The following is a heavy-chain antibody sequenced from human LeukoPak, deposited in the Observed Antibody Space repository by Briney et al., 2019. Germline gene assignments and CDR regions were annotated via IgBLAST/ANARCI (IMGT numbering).Heavy chain of an antibody. CDR1: GFTFSSYD. CDR3: ARVRRGYYYYGMDV. Sequence: PGGSLRLSCAASGFTFSSYDMRWVRQATGKGLEWVSAIGTAGDTYYPGSVKGRFTISRENAKNSLYLQMNSLRAGDTAVYYCARVRRGYYYYGMDVWGQGTTVTVSS. J-gene: IGHJ6*02. V-gene: IGHV3-13*01. CDR2: IGTAGDT.